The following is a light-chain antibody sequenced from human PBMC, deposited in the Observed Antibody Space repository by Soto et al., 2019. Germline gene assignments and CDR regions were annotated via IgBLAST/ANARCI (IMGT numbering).Light chain of an antibody. J-gene: IGKJ2*03. V-gene: IGKV3-11*01. CDR2: EAS. Sequence: EIVLTQSPATLSLSPGDRATLSCRASQSVNSYLAWFQQKPGQPPRLLIYEASTRAEGTPARFSGSGSGTDFTLTISSLEPEDFAVYYCQQRTNWPPFSFGQGTKLEIK. CDR1: QSVNSY. CDR3: QQRTNWPPFS.